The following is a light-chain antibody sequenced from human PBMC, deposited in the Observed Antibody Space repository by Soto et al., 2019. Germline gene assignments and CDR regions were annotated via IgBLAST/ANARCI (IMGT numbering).Light chain of an antibody. V-gene: IGLV1-44*01. Sequence: QAVVTQPPSASGTPGQRVTISCSGSSSNIGNNTVNWYQQLPGTAPKLLIYSNNQRPSGVPDRFSGSKSGTSASLAISGLQSEDEADYYCAAWGDSLSGRVFGGGTQLTVL. CDR1: SSNIGNNT. CDR2: SNN. J-gene: IGLJ3*02. CDR3: AAWGDSLSGRV.